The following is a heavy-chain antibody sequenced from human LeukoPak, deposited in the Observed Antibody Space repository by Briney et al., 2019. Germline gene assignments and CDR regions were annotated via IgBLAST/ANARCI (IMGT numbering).Heavy chain of an antibody. CDR2: FDPEDGET. J-gene: IGHJ4*02. CDR1: GYTLTELS. D-gene: IGHD6-13*01. V-gene: IGHV1-24*01. CDR3: AIPGGSSRDFDY. Sequence: ASVKVSCKVSGYTLTELSMHWVRQAPGKGLEWMGGFDPEDGETIYAQKFQGRVTMTEDTSTDTAYMALSSLRSEDTAVYYCAIPGGSSRDFDYWGQGTMVTVSS.